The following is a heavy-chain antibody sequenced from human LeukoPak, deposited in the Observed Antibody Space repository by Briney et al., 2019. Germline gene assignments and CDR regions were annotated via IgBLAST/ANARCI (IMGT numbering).Heavy chain of an antibody. D-gene: IGHD6-6*01. CDR3: ARGLGSSSVVGLVYYYYMDV. V-gene: IGHV4-39*07. Sequence: PSETLSLTCTVSGGSISSSPYYWGWIRQPPGKGLEWIGSIYYSGTTHYNPSLESRVTISVDTSKNQFSLKLSSVTAADTAVYYCARGLGSSSVVGLVYYYYMDVWGKGTTVTVSS. CDR1: GGSISSSPYY. J-gene: IGHJ6*03. CDR2: IYYSGTT.